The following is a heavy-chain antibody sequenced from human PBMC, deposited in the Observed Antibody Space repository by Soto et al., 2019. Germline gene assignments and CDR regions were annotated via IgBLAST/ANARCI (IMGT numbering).Heavy chain of an antibody. J-gene: IGHJ4*01. Sequence: SVKVSCKASGYTFTSYGISWVRQAPGQGLEWMGGIIPIFGTANYAQKFQGRVTITADKSTSTAYMELSSLRSEDTAVYYCARGGDVDSSSCSSFDYRRHRTLVTAPS. CDR2: IIPIFGTA. V-gene: IGHV1-69*06. CDR3: ARGGDVDSSSCSSFDY. CDR1: GYTFTSYG. D-gene: IGHD6-13*01.